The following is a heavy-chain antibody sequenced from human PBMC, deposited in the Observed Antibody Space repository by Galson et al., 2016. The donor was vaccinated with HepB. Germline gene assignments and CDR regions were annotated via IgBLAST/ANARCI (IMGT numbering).Heavy chain of an antibody. CDR2: ISGSGAST. J-gene: IGHJ3*02. CDR3: ARGRTTSCNSAFDI. CDR1: GFIFSTYW. V-gene: IGHV3-23*01. Sequence: SLRLSCAASGFIFSTYWMSWVRQAPGKGLEWVSVISGSGASTYYADSVKGRFTISRDNSKNTLYLQVNSLRVEDTAIYCCARGRTTSCNSAFDIWGQGTMVTVSS. D-gene: IGHD2-2*02.